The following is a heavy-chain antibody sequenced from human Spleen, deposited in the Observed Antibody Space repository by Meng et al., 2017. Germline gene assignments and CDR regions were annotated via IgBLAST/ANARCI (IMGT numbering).Heavy chain of an antibody. CDR2: INPKSGDT. Sequence: QGQVGQAGAGVKKPGSSVKVSCKAAGGTFSSYAISWVRQAPGQGLEWMGGINPKSGDTHYAQRFQGRVTMTGDTSISTAYMELSGLRSDDTAMYYCARDEDISAAGKLFGDYWGQGTLVTVSS. CDR1: GGTFSSYA. J-gene: IGHJ4*02. D-gene: IGHD6-13*01. CDR3: ARDEDISAAGKLFGDY. V-gene: IGHV1-2*02.